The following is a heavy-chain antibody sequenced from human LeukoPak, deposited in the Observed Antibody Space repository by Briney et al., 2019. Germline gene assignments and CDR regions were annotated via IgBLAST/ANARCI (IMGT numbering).Heavy chain of an antibody. V-gene: IGHV4-4*07. CDR3: ARQGSVAVAPYYFDY. Sequence: NTSETLSLTCTVSGGSISGYYWSWIRQPAGKGLEWIGRIYTSGSTNYNPSLKSRVTMSVDTSKKQFSLKLSSVTAADTAVYYCARQGSVAVAPYYFDYWGQGTLVTVSS. CDR1: GGSISGYY. CDR2: IYTSGST. D-gene: IGHD6-19*01. J-gene: IGHJ4*02.